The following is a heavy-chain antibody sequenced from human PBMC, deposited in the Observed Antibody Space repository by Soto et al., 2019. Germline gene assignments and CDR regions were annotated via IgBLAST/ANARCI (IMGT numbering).Heavy chain of an antibody. J-gene: IGHJ4*02. V-gene: IGHV4-31*03. Sequence: QVQLQESGPGLVKPSQTLSLTCTVSGGSISSGGYYWSWIRQHPGKGLEWIGYIYYSGSTYYNPSLKSRVTISVDTSKNQCSLKLISVTAADTAVYYCARYGMGRWYYFDYWGQGTLVTVSS. D-gene: IGHD2-15*01. CDR3: ARYGMGRWYYFDY. CDR1: GGSISSGGYY. CDR2: IYYSGST.